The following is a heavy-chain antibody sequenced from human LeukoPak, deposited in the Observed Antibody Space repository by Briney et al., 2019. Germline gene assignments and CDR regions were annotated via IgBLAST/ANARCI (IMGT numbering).Heavy chain of an antibody. Sequence: PGGSLRLSCAASGFDFTAYGMSWVRQAPGKGLEWVSGISASGLDTYCADSVTGRFTISRDNSKNTVHLLMNSLRAEDSAMYYCAKYGPGFGVVIEYFMDVWGKGTRVTVSS. CDR3: AKYGPGFGVVIEYFMDV. J-gene: IGHJ6*03. CDR1: GFDFTAYG. CDR2: ISASGLDT. D-gene: IGHD3-3*01. V-gene: IGHV3-23*01.